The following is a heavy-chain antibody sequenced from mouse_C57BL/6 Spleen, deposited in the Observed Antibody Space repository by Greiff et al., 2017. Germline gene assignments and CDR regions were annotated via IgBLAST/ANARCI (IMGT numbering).Heavy chain of an antibody. V-gene: IGHV3-6*01. CDR1: GYSITSGYY. CDR3: ARGSYYAAY. CDR2: ISYDGSN. J-gene: IGHJ3*01. D-gene: IGHD1-1*01. Sequence: DVQLVESGPGLVKPSQSLSLTCSVTGYSITSGYYWNWIRQFPGNKLEWMGYISYDGSNNYNPSLKNRISITRDTSKNQFFLKLNSVTTEDTATYYCARGSYYAAYWGQGTLVTVSA.